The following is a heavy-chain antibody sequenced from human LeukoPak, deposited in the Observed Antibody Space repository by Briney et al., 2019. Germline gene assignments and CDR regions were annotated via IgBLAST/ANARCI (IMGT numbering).Heavy chain of an antibody. J-gene: IGHJ4*02. CDR2: IKQDGSKK. D-gene: IGHD5-24*01. CDR3: TRVGYIDEGIDY. Sequence: GGSLRLSCVASGFPFSSYWMTWVLQAPGKGLEWVANIKQDGSKKSYVDSVKGRFTISRDNAKNSLYLQMNSLRAEDTAIYYCTRVGYIDEGIDYWGQGTLVTVSS. CDR1: GFPFSSYW. V-gene: IGHV3-7*04.